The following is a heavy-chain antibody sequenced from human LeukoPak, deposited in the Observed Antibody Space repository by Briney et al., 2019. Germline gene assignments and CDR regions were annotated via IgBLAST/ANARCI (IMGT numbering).Heavy chain of an antibody. D-gene: IGHD3-22*01. CDR2: IIPIFGTA. J-gene: IGHJ4*02. CDR1: GGTFSSYA. Sequence: SVKVSCKASGGTFSSYAISWVRQAPGQGLEWMGGIIPIFGTANYTQKFQGRVTMTRDMSTSTVYMELSSLRSEDTAVYYCAKSIRKTQYYYDSSGWYFDYWGQGTLVAVSS. V-gene: IGHV1-69*05. CDR3: AKSIRKTQYYYDSSGWYFDY.